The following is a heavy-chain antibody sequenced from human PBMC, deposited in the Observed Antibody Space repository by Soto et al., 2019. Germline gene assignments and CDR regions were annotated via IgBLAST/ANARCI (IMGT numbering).Heavy chain of an antibody. Sequence: PSETLSLTCAVYGGSFSGYYWSWIRQPPGKGLEWIGEINHSGSTNYNPSLKSRVTISVDTSKNQFSLKLSSVTAADTAVYYCAREPARYYGSGSYYKIPFDYWGQGTLVTVSS. CDR1: GGSFSGYY. V-gene: IGHV4-34*01. CDR2: INHSGST. J-gene: IGHJ4*02. D-gene: IGHD3-10*01. CDR3: AREPARYYGSGSYYKIPFDY.